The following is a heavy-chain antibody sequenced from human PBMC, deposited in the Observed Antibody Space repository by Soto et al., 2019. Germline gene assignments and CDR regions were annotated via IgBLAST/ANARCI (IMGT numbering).Heavy chain of an antibody. CDR3: ARAVALPRDFVY. V-gene: IGHV1-3*01. CDR1: GYTFTGYA. J-gene: IGHJ4*02. Sequence: GASVKVSCKASGYTFTGYAMHWVRQAPGQRLEWMGWINAGNGNTKYSQKFQGRVTITRDTSASTAYMELSSLRSEDTAVYYCARAVALPRDFVYWGQGTLVTVSS. CDR2: INAGNGNT. D-gene: IGHD2-21*02.